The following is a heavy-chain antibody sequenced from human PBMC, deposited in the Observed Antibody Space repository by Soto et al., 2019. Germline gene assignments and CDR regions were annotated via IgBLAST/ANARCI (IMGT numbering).Heavy chain of an antibody. CDR2: ISGSGGST. V-gene: IGHV3-23*01. J-gene: IGHJ4*02. CDR3: AKSNRYSGSYQTLPRGYFDY. CDR1: GFTFSSYA. Sequence: PVGSLRLSCAASGFTFSSYAMSWVRQAPGKGLEWVSAISGSGGSTYYADSVKGRFTISRDNSKNTLYLQMNSLRAEDTAVYYCAKSNRYSGSYQTLPRGYFDYWGQGTLVTVSS. D-gene: IGHD1-26*01.